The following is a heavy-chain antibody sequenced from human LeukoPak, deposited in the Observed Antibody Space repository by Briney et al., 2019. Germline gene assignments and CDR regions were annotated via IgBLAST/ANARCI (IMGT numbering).Heavy chain of an antibody. D-gene: IGHD1-26*01. Sequence: SETLSLTCTVSGGSISSSSYYWGWIRQPPGKGLEWIGSIYYSGSTYYNPSLKSRVTISVDTSKNQFSLKLCSVTAADTAVYYCARDLSVEWELAYFDYWGQGTLVTVSS. CDR1: GGSISSSSYY. CDR2: IYYSGST. J-gene: IGHJ4*02. CDR3: ARDLSVEWELAYFDY. V-gene: IGHV4-39*07.